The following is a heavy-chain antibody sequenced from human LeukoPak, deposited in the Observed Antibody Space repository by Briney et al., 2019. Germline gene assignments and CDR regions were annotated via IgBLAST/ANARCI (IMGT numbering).Heavy chain of an antibody. Sequence: ASVKVSCKASGYTFTSYYMHWVRQAPGQGLEWMGIINPSGGSTSYAQKFQGRVTMTRDTSTSTVYMELSSLRSEDTAVYYCARDKWELLRREGYDAFDIWGQGTMVTLSS. V-gene: IGHV1-46*01. J-gene: IGHJ3*02. D-gene: IGHD1-26*01. CDR3: ARDKWELLRREGYDAFDI. CDR1: GYTFTSYY. CDR2: INPSGGST.